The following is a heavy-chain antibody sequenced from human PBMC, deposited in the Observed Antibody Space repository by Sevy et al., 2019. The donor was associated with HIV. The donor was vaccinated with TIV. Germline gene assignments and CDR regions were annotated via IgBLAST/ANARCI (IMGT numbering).Heavy chain of an antibody. Sequence: SETLSLTCTVSGGSLDVFGWTWVRQPPGMGLEWIGYAYYNGGTNYNPSLKSRLTIPVGTSARQFSLHLNSVTAADTAIYYCARDNWGSIDYWGQRILVTVSS. D-gene: IGHD7-27*01. J-gene: IGHJ4*02. V-gene: IGHV4-59*01. CDR3: ARDNWGSIDY. CDR2: AYYNGGT. CDR1: GGSLDVFG.